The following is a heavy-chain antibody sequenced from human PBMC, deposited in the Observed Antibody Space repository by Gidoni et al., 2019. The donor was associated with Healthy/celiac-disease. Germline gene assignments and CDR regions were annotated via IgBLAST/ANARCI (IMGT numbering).Heavy chain of an antibody. CDR2: INHSGST. J-gene: IGHJ6*02. CDR1: GGSFSGYY. D-gene: IGHD6-6*01. CDR3: ARGLGNIAARHYYYGMDV. V-gene: IGHV4-34*01. Sequence: QVQLQQWGAGLLTPSETLSLTCAVYGGSFSGYYWSWIRQPPGKGLEWIGEINHSGSTNYNPSLKSRVTISVDTSKNQFSLKLSSVTAADTAVYYCARGLGNIAARHYYYGMDVWGQGTTVTVSS.